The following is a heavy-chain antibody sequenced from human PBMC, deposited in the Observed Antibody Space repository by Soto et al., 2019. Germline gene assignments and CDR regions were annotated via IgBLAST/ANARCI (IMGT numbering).Heavy chain of an antibody. CDR3: AREKRGSYHSYYCYFGMDV. V-gene: IGHV1-18*01. CDR2: ISAYNGNT. D-gene: IGHD1-26*01. J-gene: IGHJ6*02. Sequence: QVQRVQSGAEVKKPGSSVKVSCKASGYTFTRYGISWVRQAPGQGLEWMGWISAYNGNTNYAQKLQGRVTMTTDTFTSTAYMELRSLRSGDTAVYYCAREKRGSYHSYYCYFGMDVWGQGTTVTVSS. CDR1: GYTFTRYG.